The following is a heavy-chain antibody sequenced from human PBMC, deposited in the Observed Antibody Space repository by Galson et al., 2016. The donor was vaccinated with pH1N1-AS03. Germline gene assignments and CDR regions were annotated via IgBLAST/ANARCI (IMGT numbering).Heavy chain of an antibody. J-gene: IGHJ6*02. CDR3: ARTLNYNTGLDV. CDR1: GFSLSTGGMR. D-gene: IGHD5-24*01. Sequence: PALVKPTQTLTLTCTVSGFSLSTGGMRVSWIRQPPGKALEWLGRIDWDDGTFYSTSLMTRLTISKDTSKNQVVLTMTNMDPVDTGTYYCARTLNYNTGLDVWGPGATVTVSS. V-gene: IGHV2-70*04. CDR2: IDWDDGT.